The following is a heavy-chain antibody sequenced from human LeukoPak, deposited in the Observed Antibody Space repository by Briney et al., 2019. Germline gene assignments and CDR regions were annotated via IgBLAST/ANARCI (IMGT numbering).Heavy chain of an antibody. Sequence: GGSLRLSCAGSAFTFSSYWMSWVRQAPGKGPEWVANIKDDGSEKYYLDSVRGRFTISRDNAKNSLYLQMNSLRAEDTAVYSCARIKEYGFDIWGQGTMVTVSS. CDR1: AFTFSSYW. D-gene: IGHD3-10*01. CDR2: IKDDGSEK. CDR3: ARIKEYGFDI. V-gene: IGHV3-7*01. J-gene: IGHJ3*02.